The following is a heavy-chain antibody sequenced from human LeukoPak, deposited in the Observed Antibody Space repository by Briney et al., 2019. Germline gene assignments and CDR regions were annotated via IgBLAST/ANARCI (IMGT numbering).Heavy chain of an antibody. CDR1: GYTFTSYG. D-gene: IGHD3-10*01. CDR3: ARDRVIWFGELPYH. CDR2: ISDYNGNT. V-gene: IGHV1-18*01. J-gene: IGHJ5*02. Sequence: ASVKVSCKASGYTFTSYGISWVRQAPGQGLEWMGWISDYNGNTNYAQKLQGRVTMTTDTSTSTASMALRSLSSDHTAVYYCARDRVIWFGELPYHWGQGTLVTVSS.